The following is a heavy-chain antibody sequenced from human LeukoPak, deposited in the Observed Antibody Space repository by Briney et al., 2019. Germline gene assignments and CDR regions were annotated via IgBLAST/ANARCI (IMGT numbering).Heavy chain of an antibody. D-gene: IGHD4-23*01. V-gene: IGHV4-59*01. CDR1: GGSISSYY. CDR3: ARGPPTMVVTPGFDY. CDR2: IYYSGST. J-gene: IGHJ4*02. Sequence: KPSETLSLTCTVSGGSISSYYWSWIRQPPGTGLEWIGYIYYSGSTNYNPSLKSRVTISVDTSKNQFSLKLSSVTAADTAVYYCARGPPTMVVTPGFDYWGQGTLVTVSS.